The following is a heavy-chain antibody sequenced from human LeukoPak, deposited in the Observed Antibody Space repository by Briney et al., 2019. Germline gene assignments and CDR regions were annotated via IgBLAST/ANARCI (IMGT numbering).Heavy chain of an antibody. V-gene: IGHV3-74*01. CDR3: ARALPDYDNSGYYVYSGGVIDY. CDR1: GFTFSSYW. J-gene: IGHJ4*02. CDR2: INTGESNT. D-gene: IGHD3-22*01. Sequence: PGGSLRLSCAASGFTFSSYWMHWVRQAPGKGLVWVSRINTGESNTNYADSVKGRFTISRDNAKNTLYLQMNSLRAEDTAVYYCARALPDYDNSGYYVYSGGVIDYWGQGTLVTVSS.